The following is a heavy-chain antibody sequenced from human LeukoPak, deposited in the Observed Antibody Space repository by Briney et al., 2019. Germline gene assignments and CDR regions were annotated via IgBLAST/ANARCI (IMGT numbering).Heavy chain of an antibody. CDR1: GGSISSGGYY. V-gene: IGHV4-31*03. CDR2: IYYSGST. J-gene: IGHJ4*02. Sequence: SQTLSLTCTVSGGSISSGGYYWSWIRQHPGKGLEWIGYIYYSGSTNYNPSLKSRVTISVDTSKNQFSLKLSSVTAADTAVYYCARTTYYYDSPSYYFDYWGQGTLVTVSS. D-gene: IGHD3-22*01. CDR3: ARTTYYYDSPSYYFDY.